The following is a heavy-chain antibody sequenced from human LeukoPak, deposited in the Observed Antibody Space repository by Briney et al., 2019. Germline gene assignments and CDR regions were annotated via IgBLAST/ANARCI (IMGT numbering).Heavy chain of an antibody. V-gene: IGHV3-48*01. Sequence: GGSVRHSCAASGFTFNSYSMSWVRQAPGKGLECVSYVSSTSTVIYYGDSVKGRFAVSRDKAKNSLYLQINSLSGQCTAFYYCARIIVTLPAAIMDYMDVWGKGTTVTVSS. CDR2: VSSTSTVI. J-gene: IGHJ6*03. CDR1: GFTFNSYS. CDR3: ARIIVTLPAAIMDYMDV. D-gene: IGHD2-2*01.